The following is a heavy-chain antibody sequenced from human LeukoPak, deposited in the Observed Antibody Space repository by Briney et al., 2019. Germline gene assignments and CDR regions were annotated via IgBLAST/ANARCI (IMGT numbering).Heavy chain of an antibody. CDR3: ARPGY. CDR1: GFTFSSYC. Sequence: GGSLRLSCAVSGFTFSSYCMTRVRQAPGKGLEWMANIKQGGSETYYVDSVKGRFAISRDIAKSSLYLQMNSLRAEDTAVYYCARPGYWGQGTLVTVSS. J-gene: IGHJ4*02. V-gene: IGHV3-7*01. CDR2: IKQGGSET.